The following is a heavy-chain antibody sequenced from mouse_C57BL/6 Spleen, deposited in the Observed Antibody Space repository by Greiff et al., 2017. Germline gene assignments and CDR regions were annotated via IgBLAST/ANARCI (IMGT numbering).Heavy chain of an antibody. V-gene: IGHV1-42*01. CDR3: ARNWADYCDY. J-gene: IGHJ2*01. Sequence: EVQLQQSGPELVKPGASVKISCKASGYSFTGYYMNWVKQSPEKSLEWIGEINPSTGGTNYNQKFKAKATLTVDKSSSTAYMQLKSLTSEDSAVYYCARNWADYCDYWGQGTTLTVSS. CDR2: INPSTGGT. D-gene: IGHD4-1*01. CDR1: GYSFTGYY.